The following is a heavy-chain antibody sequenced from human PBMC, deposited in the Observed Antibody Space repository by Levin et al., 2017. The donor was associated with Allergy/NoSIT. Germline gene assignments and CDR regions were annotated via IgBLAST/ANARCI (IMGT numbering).Heavy chain of an antibody. Sequence: GESLKISCAASGFSFRSFGMHWVRKAPGKGMEWVAVISYDGSDKNYADSAKGRFTISRDNTKNTLYLQMNSLRSEDAAVYYCAKDVVFGTSSWSLDFWGQGTLVTVSS. CDR1: GFSFRSFG. J-gene: IGHJ4*02. CDR3: AKDVVFGTSSWSLDF. D-gene: IGHD6-13*01. V-gene: IGHV3-30*18. CDR2: ISYDGSDK.